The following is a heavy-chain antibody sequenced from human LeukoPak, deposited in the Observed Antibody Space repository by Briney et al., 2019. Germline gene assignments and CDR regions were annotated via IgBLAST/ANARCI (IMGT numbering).Heavy chain of an antibody. CDR2: MNPNSGNT. D-gene: IGHD3-3*01. V-gene: IGHV1-8*01. Sequence: GASVKVSCKASGYTFTSYDINRVRQATGQGLEWMGWMNPNSGNTGYAQKFQGRVTMTRNTSISTAYMELSSLRSEDTAVYYCARAVDDFWSGYYTMEGWFDPWGQGTLVTVSS. CDR3: ARAVDDFWSGYYTMEGWFDP. J-gene: IGHJ5*02. CDR1: GYTFTSYD.